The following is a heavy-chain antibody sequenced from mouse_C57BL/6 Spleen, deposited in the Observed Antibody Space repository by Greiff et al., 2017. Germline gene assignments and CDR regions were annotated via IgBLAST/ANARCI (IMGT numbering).Heavy chain of an antibody. J-gene: IGHJ2*01. CDR1: GYTFTSYG. Sequence: VQLQQSGAELARPGASVKLSCKASGYTFTSYGISWVKQRTGQGLEWIGEIYPRSGNTYYNEKFKGKATLTVDKSSSTAYMELSSLTSEDSAVYFCARDSLLRRRGDDFDYWGQGTTLTVSS. CDR2: IYPRSGNT. D-gene: IGHD1-2*01. CDR3: ARDSLLRRRGDDFDY. V-gene: IGHV1-81*01.